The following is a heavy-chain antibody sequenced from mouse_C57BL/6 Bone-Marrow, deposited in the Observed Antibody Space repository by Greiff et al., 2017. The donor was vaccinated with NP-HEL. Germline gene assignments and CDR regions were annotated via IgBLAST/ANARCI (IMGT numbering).Heavy chain of an antibody. CDR2: IHPNSGST. V-gene: IGHV1-64*01. Sequence: QVQLKQPGAELAKPGASVKLSCKASGYTFTSYWMHWVTQRPGQGLEWIGMIHPNSGSTNYNEKFKSKATLTVDKSSSTAYMQLSSLTSEDSAVYYCARVALFAYWGQGTLVTVSA. J-gene: IGHJ3*01. CDR1: GYTFTSYW. CDR3: ARVALFAY.